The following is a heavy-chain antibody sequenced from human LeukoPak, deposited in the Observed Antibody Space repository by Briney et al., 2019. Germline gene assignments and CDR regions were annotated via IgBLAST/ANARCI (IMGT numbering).Heavy chain of an antibody. CDR2: IKQDGGEK. CDR1: GFTFSSYW. Sequence: GGSLRLSCAASGFTFSSYWMSWVRQAPGKGLEWVANIKQDGGEKYYVDSVKGRLTISRDNAKNSLYLQMNSLRAEDTAVYYCARGGDIVVVVAAETEYHFDYWGQGTLVTVSS. J-gene: IGHJ4*02. CDR3: ARGGDIVVVVAAETEYHFDY. V-gene: IGHV3-7*01. D-gene: IGHD2-15*01.